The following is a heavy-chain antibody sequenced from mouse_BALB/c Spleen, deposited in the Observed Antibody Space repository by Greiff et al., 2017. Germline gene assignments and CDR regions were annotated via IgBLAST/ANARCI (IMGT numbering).Heavy chain of an antibody. Sequence: EVQVVESGGDLVKPGGSLKLSCAASGFTFSSYGMSWVRQTPDKRLEWVATISSGGSYTYYPDSVKGRFTISRDNAKNTLYLQMSSLKSEDTAMYYCARHEGTGTGFAYWGQGTLVTVSA. V-gene: IGHV5-6*01. CDR1: GFTFSSYG. D-gene: IGHD4-1*01. CDR2: ISSGGSYT. CDR3: ARHEGTGTGFAY. J-gene: IGHJ3*01.